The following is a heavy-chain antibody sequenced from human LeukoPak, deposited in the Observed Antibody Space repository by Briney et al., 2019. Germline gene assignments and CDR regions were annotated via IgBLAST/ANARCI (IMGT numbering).Heavy chain of an antibody. Sequence: GGSLRLSCAASGFTFSSYSMNWVRQAPGKGLEWGSSISSSSSYIYYADSVKGRFTISRDNAKNSLYLQMNSLRAEDTAVYYCARDLAYRMITFGGVIVDDAFDIWGQGTMVTVSS. CDR3: ARDLAYRMITFGGVIVDDAFDI. J-gene: IGHJ3*02. D-gene: IGHD3-16*02. V-gene: IGHV3-21*01. CDR1: GFTFSSYS. CDR2: ISSSSSYI.